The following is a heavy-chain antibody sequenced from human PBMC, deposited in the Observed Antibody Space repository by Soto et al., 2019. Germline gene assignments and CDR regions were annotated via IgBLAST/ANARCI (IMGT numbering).Heavy chain of an antibody. V-gene: IGHV4-30-2*01. J-gene: IGHJ4*02. D-gene: IGHD2-8*01. Sequence: TLSPTGAVSGGGTRSGGYYWSWTRQPPGMGLEWIGYIYDRATTHYIPSLNSRVTRAVDRSSDQFSRKQCSVTTADTAVYYFARGRVVQGLDYWCQGALVTVFS. CDR3: ARGRVVQGLDY. CDR1: GGGTRSGGYY. CDR2: IYDRATT.